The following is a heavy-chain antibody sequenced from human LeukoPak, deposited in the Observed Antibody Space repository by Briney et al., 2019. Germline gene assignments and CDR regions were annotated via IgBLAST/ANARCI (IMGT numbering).Heavy chain of an antibody. J-gene: IGHJ4*01. V-gene: IGHV3-21*01. Sequence: GGSLRLSCAASGFTFSAYSLNWVRQAPGKGLEWVSYISSSSTYIYYADSVKGRFTISRDNASDSLYLQMNSLTVEDTAVYYCARVAIGLADYVHNENEYWGRGTLVTVSS. CDR1: GFTFSAYS. CDR2: ISSSSTYI. D-gene: IGHD3-10*02. CDR3: ARVAIGLADYVHNENEY.